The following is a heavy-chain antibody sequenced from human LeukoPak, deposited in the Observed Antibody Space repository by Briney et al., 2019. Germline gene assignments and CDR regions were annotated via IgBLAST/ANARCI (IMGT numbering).Heavy chain of an antibody. CDR2: MNPNSGNT. CDR1: GYTFTSYD. D-gene: IGHD5-24*01. J-gene: IGHJ4*02. CDR3: ATNVHRDGYNPLVY. V-gene: IGHV1-8*01. Sequence: ASVKVSCKASGYTFTSYDINWVRQATGQGLEWMGWMNPNSGNTGYAQKFQGRVTMTRNTSISTAYMELSSLRSEDTAVYYCATNVHRDGYNPLVYWGQGTLVTVSS.